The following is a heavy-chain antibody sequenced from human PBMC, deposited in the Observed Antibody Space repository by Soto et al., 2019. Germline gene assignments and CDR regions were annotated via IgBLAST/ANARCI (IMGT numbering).Heavy chain of an antibody. CDR1: GFIFSEST. CDR3: VKLRLELLYLDS. D-gene: IGHD1-7*01. V-gene: IGHV3-64D*06. Sequence: PGGSLRLSCSASGFIFSESTIYWVRQVPGKGLEAISAVSTSGRSTYYADSVKDRFTISRDSSNNTLYLQMNNLRADDTAVYFCVKLRLELLYLDSWGLGALVTVSS. CDR2: VSTSGRST. J-gene: IGHJ4*02.